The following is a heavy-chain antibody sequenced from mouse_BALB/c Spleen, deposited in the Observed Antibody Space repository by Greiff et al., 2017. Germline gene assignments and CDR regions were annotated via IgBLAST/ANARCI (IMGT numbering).Heavy chain of an antibody. V-gene: IGHV5-6-3*01. D-gene: IGHD2-14*01. CDR1: GFTFSSYG. CDR2: INSNGGST. CDR3: ARNRKGYFDY. J-gene: IGHJ2*01. Sequence: EVQLVESGGGLVQPGGSLKLSCAASGFTFSSYGMPWVRQTPDKRLELVATINSNGGSTYYPDSVKGRFTISRDNAKNTLYLQMSSLKSEETAMYYCARNRKGYFDYWGQGTTLTVSS.